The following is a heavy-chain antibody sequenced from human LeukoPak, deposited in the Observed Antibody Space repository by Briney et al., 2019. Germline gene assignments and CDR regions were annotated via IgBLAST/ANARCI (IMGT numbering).Heavy chain of an antibody. V-gene: IGHV3-7*01. Sequence: GGSLRLSCAASGFTFSSCWMSWVRQAPGKGLEWVANIKQDGSEKYYVDSVKGRFTISRDNAKNSLYLQMNSLRAEDTAVYYCARAVGPDYWGQGTLVTVSS. CDR3: ARAVGPDY. CDR1: GFTFSSCW. D-gene: IGHD2-15*01. J-gene: IGHJ4*02. CDR2: IKQDGSEK.